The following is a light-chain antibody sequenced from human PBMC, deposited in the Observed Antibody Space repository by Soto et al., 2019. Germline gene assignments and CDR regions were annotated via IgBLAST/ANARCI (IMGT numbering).Light chain of an antibody. Sequence: QSVLTQPPSASGTPGQRVTISCSGSSSNIGSNYVYWYQQLPGTAPKLLIYRNNQRPSGVPDRFSGSKSGTSASLAISGLRSEGEADYYCAAWDDSLSFYVFGTGTKVTVL. CDR2: RNN. CDR3: AAWDDSLSFYV. CDR1: SSNIGSNY. V-gene: IGLV1-47*01. J-gene: IGLJ1*01.